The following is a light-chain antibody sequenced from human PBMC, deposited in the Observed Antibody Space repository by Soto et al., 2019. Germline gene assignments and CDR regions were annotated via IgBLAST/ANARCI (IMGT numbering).Light chain of an antibody. Sequence: EIVMTPSPATLSVSPVERALLSCRASQSVSNNLAWYQHKPGQAPRLLMFRTSSRATGFPARFSGSGSGTEFNLTISSLQSEDFGVYYCQQYNNWPRATFGGGTKVDIK. CDR1: QSVSNN. CDR3: QQYNNWPRAT. V-gene: IGKV3-15*01. J-gene: IGKJ4*01. CDR2: RTS.